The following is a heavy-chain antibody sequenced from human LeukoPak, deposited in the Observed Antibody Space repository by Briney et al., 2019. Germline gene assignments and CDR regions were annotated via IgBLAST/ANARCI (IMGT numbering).Heavy chain of an antibody. CDR3: ARKAYSSGWYVFY. CDR1: GGSISSSNW. D-gene: IGHD6-19*01. CDR2: IYHSGST. J-gene: IGHJ4*02. Sequence: PSETLSLTCAVSGGSISSSNWWSWVRQPPGKGLEWIGEIYHSGSTNYNPSLKSRVTISVDKSKNQFSLKLSSVTAADTAVYYCARKAYSSGWYVFYWGQGTLVTVSS. V-gene: IGHV4-4*02.